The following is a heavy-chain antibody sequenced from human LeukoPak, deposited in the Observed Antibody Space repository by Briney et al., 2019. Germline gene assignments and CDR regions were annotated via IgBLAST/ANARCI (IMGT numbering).Heavy chain of an antibody. CDR2: ISKDETNK. Sequence: PGGSLRLSCAASGFIFSTFGMHWVRQTPGKGLEWVSHISKDETNKYYADSVKGRFTVSRDTSKNTLFLQMNTLRVEDTAVYYCAKDAPVLHYWGQGTLVTVSS. V-gene: IGHV3-30*18. CDR3: AKDAPVLHY. CDR1: GFIFSTFG. J-gene: IGHJ4*02.